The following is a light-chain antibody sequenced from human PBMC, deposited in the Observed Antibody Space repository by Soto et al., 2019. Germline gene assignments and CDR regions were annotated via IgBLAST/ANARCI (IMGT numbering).Light chain of an antibody. J-gene: IGLJ2*01. V-gene: IGLV1-44*01. CDR2: TNN. Sequence: QSALTQPPSASGTPGQRVTISCSGSNSNIGDNTVNWFQQLPGTAPKLLISTNNQRPSGVPDRFSGSKSGTSASLAISGLQSEGEADYYCASWDDSLNGVVFGGGTQLTVL. CDR3: ASWDDSLNGVV. CDR1: NSNIGDNT.